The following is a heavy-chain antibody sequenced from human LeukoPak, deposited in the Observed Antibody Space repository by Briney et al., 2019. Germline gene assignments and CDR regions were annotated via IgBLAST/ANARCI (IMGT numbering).Heavy chain of an antibody. CDR1: GYTLTELS. V-gene: IGHV1-2*02. CDR3: AREADPPFGGARDAFDL. Sequence: GASVKVSCKVSGYTLTELSMHWVRQAPGKGLEWMGWMNPKSGGTKHAQKFQGRVTLTRDTSISTAYMELSRLRSDDTAVYYCAREADPPFGGARDAFDLWGQGTMVTVS. D-gene: IGHD3-16*01. CDR2: MNPKSGGT. J-gene: IGHJ3*01.